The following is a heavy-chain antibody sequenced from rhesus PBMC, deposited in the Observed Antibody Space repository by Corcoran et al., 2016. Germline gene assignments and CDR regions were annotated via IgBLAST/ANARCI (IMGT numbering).Heavy chain of an antibody. CDR2: IYGSSGGT. V-gene: IGHV4-76*01. Sequence: QVQLQESGPGVVKPSETLALTCAVSGGSISRGYDWSWIRQLPGKGLEWIGYIYGSSGGTNYSPSLKNRVTISKDASKNQFSLKLSSVTAADTAVYYCARDPYSSGSFDYWGQGVLVTVSS. J-gene: IGHJ4*01. CDR1: GGSISRGYD. D-gene: IGHD6-31*01. CDR3: ARDPYSSGSFDY.